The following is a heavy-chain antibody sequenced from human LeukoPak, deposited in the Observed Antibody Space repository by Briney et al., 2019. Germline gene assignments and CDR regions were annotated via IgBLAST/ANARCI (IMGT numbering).Heavy chain of an antibody. Sequence: GGSLRLSCAASGFTVSSNYMNWVRHAPGKGLEWVSSISGSGGSTYYADSVKGRFTISRDNSKNTQYLQMNSLRAEDTAVYYCAKVEYSSNIPQHWGQGTLVTVSS. CDR3: AKVEYSSNIPQH. CDR2: ISGSGGST. V-gene: IGHV3-23*01. J-gene: IGHJ1*01. D-gene: IGHD6-6*01. CDR1: GFTVSSNY.